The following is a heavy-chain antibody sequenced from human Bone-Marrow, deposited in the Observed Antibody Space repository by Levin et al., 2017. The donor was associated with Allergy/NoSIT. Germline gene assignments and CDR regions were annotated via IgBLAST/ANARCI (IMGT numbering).Heavy chain of an antibody. CDR1: GGSFSGHY. CDR3: VTGVSSVTTDALDI. J-gene: IGHJ3*02. CDR2: VNHSGYT. V-gene: IGHV4-34*01. Sequence: SETLSLTCAVYGGSFSGHYWSWIRQPPGKGLEWLGEVNHSGYTNYMPSLKSRVTISVDTSKNQFSLKVTSVTAADSAVYYCVTGVSSVTTDALDIWGQGTTVTVSS. D-gene: IGHD4-17*01.